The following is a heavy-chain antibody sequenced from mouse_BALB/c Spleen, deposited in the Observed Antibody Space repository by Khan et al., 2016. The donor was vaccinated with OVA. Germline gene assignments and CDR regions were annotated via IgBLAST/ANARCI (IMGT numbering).Heavy chain of an antibody. J-gene: IGHJ2*01. CDR2: ISYSGST. CDR3: ARTARMKY. V-gene: IGHV3-2*02. Sequence: VQLQQSGPGLVKPSQSLSLTCTVTGYSITSGYGWNWIRQFPGNKLEWMGYISYSGSTNYNPSLKSRISITRDTSKNQFFLQLNSVTTEDTATYYCARTARMKYWGQGTTLTVSS. CDR1: GYSITSGYG. D-gene: IGHD1-2*01.